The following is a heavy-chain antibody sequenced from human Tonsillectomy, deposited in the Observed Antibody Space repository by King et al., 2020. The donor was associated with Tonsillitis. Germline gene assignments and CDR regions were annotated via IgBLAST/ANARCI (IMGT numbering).Heavy chain of an antibody. Sequence: VQLVESGGGVVQPGRSLRLSCAASGFTFSSYVMHWVRQAPGKGLEWVAVIWHDGGNKYYSDSVKGRFTISRDNSKNTVDLQMNSLRAEDTAVYYCARDPYHYESRGRYHGMDVWGQGTTVTVSS. CDR2: IWHDGGNK. CDR3: ARDPYHYESRGRYHGMDV. CDR1: GFTFSSYV. J-gene: IGHJ6*02. V-gene: IGHV3-33*01. D-gene: IGHD3-22*01.